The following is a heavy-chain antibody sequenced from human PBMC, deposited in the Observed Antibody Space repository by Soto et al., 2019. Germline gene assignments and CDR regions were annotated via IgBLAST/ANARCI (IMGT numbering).Heavy chain of an antibody. D-gene: IGHD2-21*02. Sequence: QVQLQESGPGLVKPSGTLSLTCAVSGDSISSDKWWCWVRQPPGKGLEWSGEIHHSGRTNNNPSLKSRVNILVEKSKNQVSLELSSMTAADTAVYYCARGGDWQFDYWGQGTLVTVSS. V-gene: IGHV4-4*02. J-gene: IGHJ4*02. CDR2: IHHSGRT. CDR3: ARGGDWQFDY. CDR1: GDSISSDKW.